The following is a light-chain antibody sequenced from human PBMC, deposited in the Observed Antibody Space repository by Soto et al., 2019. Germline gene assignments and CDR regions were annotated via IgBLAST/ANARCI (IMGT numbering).Light chain of an antibody. CDR2: EAS. V-gene: IGKV3-11*01. J-gene: IGKJ5*01. CDR1: QSVRSH. Sequence: EIVLTQSQATLSLSPGERATLSCRGSQSVRSHLVWYQQKPGQAPRLLIHEASNRATGIPARFSGSGSGTDFTLTISSLEPEDFAVYYCQQRSDWPITFGQGTRLEI. CDR3: QQRSDWPIT.